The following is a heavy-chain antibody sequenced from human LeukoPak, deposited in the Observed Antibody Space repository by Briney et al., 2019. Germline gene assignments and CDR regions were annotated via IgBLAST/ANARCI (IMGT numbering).Heavy chain of an antibody. CDR1: GGSISSGSYY. V-gene: IGHV4-61*02. CDR2: IYTSGST. CDR3: ARDRELESGIDY. D-gene: IGHD1-7*01. J-gene: IGHJ4*02. Sequence: PSQTLSLTCTVSGGSISSGSYYWSWIRQPAGKGLEWIGRIYTSGSTNYNPSLKSRVTISVDTSKNQFSLKLSSVTAADTAVYYCARDRELESGIDYWGQGTLVTVSS.